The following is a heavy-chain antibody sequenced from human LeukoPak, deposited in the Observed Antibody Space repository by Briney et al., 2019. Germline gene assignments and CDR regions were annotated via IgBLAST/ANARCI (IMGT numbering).Heavy chain of an antibody. D-gene: IGHD2-2*01. J-gene: IGHJ4*02. Sequence: GGSLRLSCAASGFTFNYYAMNWVRQAPGKGLEWVSAILGGGDTTSYADSVKGRFTISRDNSKNTLYLQMNSLRAEDTAVYYCAKDVPAAYFDYWGQGTLVTVSS. CDR3: AKDVPAAYFDY. CDR1: GFTFNYYA. V-gene: IGHV3-23*01. CDR2: ILGGGDTT.